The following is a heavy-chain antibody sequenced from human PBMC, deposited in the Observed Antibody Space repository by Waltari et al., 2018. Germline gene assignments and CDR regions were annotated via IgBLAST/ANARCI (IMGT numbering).Heavy chain of an antibody. CDR3: AKKNDEVFDRNGLVYDAFDM. CDR1: GFTIDDYA. Sequence: EVQLVESGGDLVQPGRSLRLACAASGFTIDDYAMHWVRHVPGKGLEWVEGINWNSGSIGYGESVKGRFTISRDNDRNSLYLQMSSLTTEDTAVYYCAKKNDEVFDRNGLVYDAFDMWGQGTMVTVSS. V-gene: IGHV3-9*01. D-gene: IGHD1-1*01. CDR2: INWNSGSI. J-gene: IGHJ3*02.